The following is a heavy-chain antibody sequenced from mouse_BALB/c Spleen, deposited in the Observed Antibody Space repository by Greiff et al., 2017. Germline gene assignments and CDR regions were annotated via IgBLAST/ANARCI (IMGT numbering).Heavy chain of an antibody. CDR1: GDSITSGY. CDR3: ARWALDYYGSSYWYFDV. Sequence: EVKLMESGPSLVKPSQTLSLTCSVTGDSITSGYWNWIRKFPGNKLEYMGYISYSGSTYYNPSLKSRISITRDTSKNQYYLQLNSVTTEDTATYYGARWALDYYGSSYWYFDVWGAGTTVTVSS. V-gene: IGHV3-8*02. D-gene: IGHD1-1*01. J-gene: IGHJ1*01. CDR2: ISYSGST.